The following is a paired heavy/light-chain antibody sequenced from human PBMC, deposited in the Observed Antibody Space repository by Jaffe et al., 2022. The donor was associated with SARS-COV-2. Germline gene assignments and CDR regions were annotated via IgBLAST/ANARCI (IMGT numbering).Heavy chain of an antibody. V-gene: IGHV3-23*01. J-gene: IGHJ4*02. Sequence: EVQLLESGGGLVQPGGSLRLSCAASGFTFSSYAMSWVRQAPGKGLEWVSVISGSSDNTYYADSVRGRFTTSRDNSKNTLYLQMNSLRAVDTAVYFCARSLLGSGSYLIGYWGQGTLVTVSS. CDR1: GFTFSSYA. D-gene: IGHD1-26*01. CDR3: ARSLLGSGSYLIGY. CDR2: ISGSSDNT.
Light chain of an antibody. CDR1: SGSVSTTYY. CDR3: VLYMGSGIWV. CDR2: STN. J-gene: IGLJ3*02. V-gene: IGLV8-61*01. Sequence: QTVVTQEPSFSVSPGGTVTLTCGLSSGSVSTTYYPSWYQQTPGQAPRTLIYSTNSRSSGVPDRFSGSILGSKAALTITGAQADDESDYYCVLYMGSGIWVFGGGTKLTVL.